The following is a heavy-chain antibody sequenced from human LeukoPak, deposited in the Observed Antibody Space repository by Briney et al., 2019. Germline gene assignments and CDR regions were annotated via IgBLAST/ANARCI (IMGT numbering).Heavy chain of an antibody. CDR2: IIPIFGTA. Sequence: GASVKVSCKASGGTFSSYAISWVRQAPGQGLEWMGGIIPIFGTANYAQKFQGRVTITADKSTSTAYMERSSLRSEDTAVYYCASSSNSYSSSWYYFDYWGQGTLVTVSS. V-gene: IGHV1-69*06. D-gene: IGHD6-13*01. CDR1: GGTFSSYA. CDR3: ASSSNSYSSSWYYFDY. J-gene: IGHJ4*02.